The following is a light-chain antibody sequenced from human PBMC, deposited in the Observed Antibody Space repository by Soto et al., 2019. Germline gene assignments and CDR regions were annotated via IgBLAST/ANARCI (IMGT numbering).Light chain of an antibody. J-gene: IGKJ2*01. V-gene: IGKV3-20*01. CDR1: QSVSTRY. CDR2: GAS. Sequence: ESVLTQSPGTLSLSPGERATLSCRASQSVSTRYLAWYQQKPGQAPRLLIYGASIRATGIPDRFRGSGSGTDFALTISSLEPEDFALYYCHQFGSSPPAFTFGQGTKLEI. CDR3: HQFGSSPPAFT.